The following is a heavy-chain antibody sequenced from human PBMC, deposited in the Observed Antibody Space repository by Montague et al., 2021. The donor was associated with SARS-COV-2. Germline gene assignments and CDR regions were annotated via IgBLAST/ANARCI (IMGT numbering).Heavy chain of an antibody. V-gene: IGHV4-34*01. CDR1: GGSSSVYY. CDR3: AKEREVVRAARTLVAFDL. D-gene: IGHD2-2*01. CDR2: INHSGTA. Sequence: SETLSLTCSVYGGSSSVYYWSWLRQSLRSGQEWIAEINHSGTADYNPSLKSRVSISVDTSKNQFTLKLTSVTAADTAMYYCAKEREVVRAARTLVAFDLWGQGTMVAVSS. J-gene: IGHJ3*01.